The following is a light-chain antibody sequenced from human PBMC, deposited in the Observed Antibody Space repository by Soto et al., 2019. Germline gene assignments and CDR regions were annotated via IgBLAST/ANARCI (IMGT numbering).Light chain of an antibody. V-gene: IGKV3-11*01. CDR1: QSVSSY. Sequence: EIVLTQSPATLSLSPGERATLSCRASQSVSSYLAWYQQKPGQAPRLLIYDASNRATGIPARFSGSGSGTDFTLTISSLEPEDFAVYYCQQRSNWGGGFLTLGGGTKVDIK. CDR3: QQRSNWGGGFLT. CDR2: DAS. J-gene: IGKJ4*01.